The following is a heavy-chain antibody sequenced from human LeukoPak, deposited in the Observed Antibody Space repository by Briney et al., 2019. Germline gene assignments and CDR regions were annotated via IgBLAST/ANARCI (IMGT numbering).Heavy chain of an antibody. D-gene: IGHD3-22*01. CDR1: AFTFSTYG. V-gene: IGHV3-73*01. CDR3: TRRTNYYDSSGGDDY. CDR2: IRSKANSYAT. J-gene: IGHJ4*02. Sequence: GGSLRLSCAASAFTFSTYGMHWVRQASGKGLEWVGRIRSKANSYATAYAASVKGRFTISRDDSKNTAYLQMNSLKTEDTAVYYCTRRTNYYDSSGGDDYWGQGTLVTVSS.